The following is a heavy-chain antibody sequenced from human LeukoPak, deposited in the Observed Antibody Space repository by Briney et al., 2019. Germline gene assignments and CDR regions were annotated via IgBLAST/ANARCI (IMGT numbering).Heavy chain of an antibody. D-gene: IGHD6-19*01. J-gene: IGHJ6*03. Sequence: SETLSLTCTVSGGSISSYYWSWIRQPPGKGLEWIGYIYYSGSTNYNPSLKSRVTISVDTSKNQFSLKLSSVTAADTAVYYCARDLRTTVAEYYYYYMDVWGKGTTVTISS. CDR3: ARDLRTTVAEYYYYYMDV. V-gene: IGHV4-59*01. CDR2: IYYSGST. CDR1: GGSISSYY.